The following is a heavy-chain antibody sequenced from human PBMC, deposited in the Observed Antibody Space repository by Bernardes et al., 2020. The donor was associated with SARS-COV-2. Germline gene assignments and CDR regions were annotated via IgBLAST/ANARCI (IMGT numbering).Heavy chain of an antibody. J-gene: IGHJ6*02. CDR1: GYTFTGYY. D-gene: IGHD3-22*01. CDR2: INPNSGGT. CDR3: AIPPTNYDRYGMDV. Sequence: ASVKVSCKASGYTFTGYYIHWVRQAPGQGLEWMGWINPNSGGTIYAQKFQGRVTMTRDTSISTAHMELSRLRSDDTAVYYCAIPPTNYDRYGMDVWGQGTTVTVSS. V-gene: IGHV1-2*02.